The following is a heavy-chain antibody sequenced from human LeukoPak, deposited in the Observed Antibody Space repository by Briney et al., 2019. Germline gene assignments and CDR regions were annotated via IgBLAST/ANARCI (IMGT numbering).Heavy chain of an antibody. CDR2: MYHSGST. J-gene: IGHJ3*02. V-gene: IGHV4-61*10. Sequence: SETLSLTCTVSGGSISSGNYYWNWIRQPAGKGLEWIGYMYHSGSTNYNPSLKSRVTISVDTSKEQFSLKLSSVTAADTAVYYCARADSSGTKGYAFDIWGQGTMVTVSS. CDR1: GGSISSGNYY. D-gene: IGHD3-22*01. CDR3: ARADSSGTKGYAFDI.